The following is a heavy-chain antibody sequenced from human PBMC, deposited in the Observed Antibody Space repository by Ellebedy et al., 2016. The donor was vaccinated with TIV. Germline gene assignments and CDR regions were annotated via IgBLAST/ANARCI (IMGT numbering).Heavy chain of an antibody. J-gene: IGHJ5*02. CDR1: GFIFSDYY. V-gene: IGHV3-11*01. D-gene: IGHD6-25*01. Sequence: GGSLRLSCAASGFIFSDYYMSWIRQAPGKGLEWISYISSRGTPIYYADSVKGRFTISRDNAKNSLDLQMNSLRADDTAVYYCARDTRFIDQRHNWFDPWGQGAQVTVSS. CDR2: ISSRGTPI. CDR3: ARDTRFIDQRHNWFDP.